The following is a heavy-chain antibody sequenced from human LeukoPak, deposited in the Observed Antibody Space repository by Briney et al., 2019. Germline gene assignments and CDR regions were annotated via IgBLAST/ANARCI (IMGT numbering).Heavy chain of an antibody. V-gene: IGHV5-51*01. Sequence: GESLKISCKGSGYSFTKYWIAWVRQMPGKGLEWMGIVYPGDSDSRYSLSFQGQVTISADKSISTAYLQWSSLKASDTAMYYCARQASFNYGNNPFDYWGQGTLVTVSS. J-gene: IGHJ4*02. D-gene: IGHD1-14*01. CDR1: GYSFTKYW. CDR3: ARQASFNYGNNPFDY. CDR2: VYPGDSDS.